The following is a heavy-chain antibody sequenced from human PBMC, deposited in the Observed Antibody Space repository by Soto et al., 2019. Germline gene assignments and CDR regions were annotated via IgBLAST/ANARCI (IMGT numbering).Heavy chain of an antibody. Sequence: EVQLLESGGGLVQPGGSLRLSCAASGFTFSSYAMSWVRQAPGKGLEWVSCINDSGGNRYYADSVKGRFTISRDNSKNTLYLQMNSLGAEDTALYYCAGAYGSYYMDVWGKGTTVTVSS. V-gene: IGHV3-23*01. J-gene: IGHJ6*03. CDR1: GFTFSSYA. CDR2: INDSGGNR. D-gene: IGHD3-10*01. CDR3: AGAYGSYYMDV.